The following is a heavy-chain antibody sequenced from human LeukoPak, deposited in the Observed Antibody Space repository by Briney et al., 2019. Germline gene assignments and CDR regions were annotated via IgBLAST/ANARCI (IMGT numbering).Heavy chain of an antibody. D-gene: IGHD6-13*01. CDR3: ARDSGIAAAGYFDY. J-gene: IGHJ4*02. CDR1: GFTVSSNY. Sequence: GGSLRLSCAASGFTVSSNYMSWVRQAPGKGLEWVSVIYSGGSIYYADSVKGRFTISRDNSKNTLYLQMNSLRAEDTAVYYCARDSGIAAAGYFDYWGQGTLVTVSS. CDR2: IYSGGSI. V-gene: IGHV3-53*01.